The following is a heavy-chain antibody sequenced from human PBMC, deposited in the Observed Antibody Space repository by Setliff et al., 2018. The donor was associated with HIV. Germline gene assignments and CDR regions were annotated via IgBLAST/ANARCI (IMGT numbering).Heavy chain of an antibody. CDR3: AKWSTGYDY. CDR2: IYDSGGST. J-gene: IGHJ4*02. Sequence: GGSLRLSCAASGFTFFTYAMGWVRQAPGKGLEWVSTIYDSGGSTFYADPVKGRFTISRDNSKNTLYLQMINLKADDTAVYYCAKWSTGYDYWGQGSLVTVSS. D-gene: IGHD3-9*01. V-gene: IGHV3-23*01. CDR1: GFTFFTYA.